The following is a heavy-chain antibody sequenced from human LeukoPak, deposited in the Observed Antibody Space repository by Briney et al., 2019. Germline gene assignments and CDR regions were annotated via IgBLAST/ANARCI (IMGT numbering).Heavy chain of an antibody. Sequence: GGSLRLSCAASGFTFDDYAMHWVRQAPGKGLEWVSGISWNSGSIGYADSVKGRFTISRDNAKNSLYLQMNSLRAEDTALYYCAKGYCSSTSCLYYFDYWGQGTLVTVSS. D-gene: IGHD2-2*01. CDR2: ISWNSGSI. J-gene: IGHJ4*02. CDR3: AKGYCSSTSCLYYFDY. CDR1: GFTFDDYA. V-gene: IGHV3-9*01.